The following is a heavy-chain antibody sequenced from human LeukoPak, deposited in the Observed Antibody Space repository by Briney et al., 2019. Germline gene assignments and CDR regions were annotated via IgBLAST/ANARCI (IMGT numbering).Heavy chain of an antibody. CDR2: INTDGTVT. CDR3: ATKQWLAPPPDS. D-gene: IGHD6-19*01. CDR1: VFTFSKYW. Sequence: PGGSLRLSCAACVFTFSKYWMLWVRQAPGKGLESVSGINTDGTVTTYADSVKGRFTVSRDNADNTMFLQMNSVRDEDTAVYYCATKQWLAPPPDSWGQGTPVTVSS. J-gene: IGHJ4*02. V-gene: IGHV3-74*01.